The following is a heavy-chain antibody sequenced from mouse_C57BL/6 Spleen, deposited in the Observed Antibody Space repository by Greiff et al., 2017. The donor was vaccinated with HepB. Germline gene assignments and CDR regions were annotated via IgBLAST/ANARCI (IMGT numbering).Heavy chain of an antibody. J-gene: IGHJ4*01. CDR3: ARWGTTVVAKGYAMDY. CDR2: IYPRSGNT. Sequence: QLQQSGAELARPGASVKLSCKASGYTFTSYGISWVKQRTGQGLEWIGEIYPRSGNTYYNEKFKGKATLTADKSSSTAYMELRSLTSEDSAVYFCARWGTTVVAKGYAMDYWGQGTSVTVSS. D-gene: IGHD1-1*01. V-gene: IGHV1-81*01. CDR1: GYTFTSYG.